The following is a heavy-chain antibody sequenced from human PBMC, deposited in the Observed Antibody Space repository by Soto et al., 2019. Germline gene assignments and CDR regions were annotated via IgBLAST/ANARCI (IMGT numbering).Heavy chain of an antibody. CDR3: AKDFRHVSSVIYRMDV. Sequence: EVQLLESGGGLVQPGGSLRLSCAASGFTFSSYAMSWVRQAPGKGLEWVSTISGSGGSTYYADSVKGRFTISRDNSKNTLYLQMNGQRAADTPVYYCAKDFRHVSSVIYRMDVWGQGTTVTVSS. V-gene: IGHV3-23*01. CDR2: ISGSGGST. CDR1: GFTFSSYA. D-gene: IGHD3-22*01. J-gene: IGHJ6*02.